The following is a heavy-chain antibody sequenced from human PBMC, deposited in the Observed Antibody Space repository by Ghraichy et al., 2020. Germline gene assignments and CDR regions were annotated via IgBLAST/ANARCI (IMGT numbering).Heavy chain of an antibody. J-gene: IGHJ2*01. CDR3: ARLVSVVRGVIIYRYFDL. V-gene: IGHV4-4*09. D-gene: IGHD3-10*01. CDR2: IYTSGST. Sequence: SETLSLTCTVSGGSISSYYWSWIRQPPGKGLEWIGYIYTSGSTNYNPSLKSRVTISVDTSKNQFSLKLSSVTAADTAVYYCARLVSVVRGVIIYRYFDLWGRGTLVTVSS. CDR1: GGSISSYY.